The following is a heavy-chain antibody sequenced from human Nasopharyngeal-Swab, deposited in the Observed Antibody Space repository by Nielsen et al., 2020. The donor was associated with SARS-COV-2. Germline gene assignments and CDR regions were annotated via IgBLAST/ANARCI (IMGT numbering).Heavy chain of an antibody. CDR1: GFTFSSYD. CDR3: ARARPDIVVVPAALLFHP. Sequence: GESLKISCAASGFTFSSYDMHCDPQPPGHGLEWVSAIGTAGDTYYPGSVKGRFTISRENAKNSLYLQMNSLRAGDTAVYYCARARPDIVVVPAALLFHPWGQGTLVTVSS. V-gene: IGHV3-13*04. J-gene: IGHJ5*02. CDR2: IGTAGDT. D-gene: IGHD2-2*01.